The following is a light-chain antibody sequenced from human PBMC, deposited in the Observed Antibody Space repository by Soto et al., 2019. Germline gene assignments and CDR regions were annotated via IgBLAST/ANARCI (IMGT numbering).Light chain of an antibody. CDR2: AAS. Sequence: DIHITQSPSTLSASVGDRVRITCRASQNISIWLAWYQQRPGRAPRLLIYAASSLQSGVPSRFSGSGSGTDFTLTINSLQPEDFATYSCQQSYNSPQTFGQGTKVDIK. J-gene: IGKJ1*01. V-gene: IGKV1-39*01. CDR1: QNISIW. CDR3: QQSYNSPQT.